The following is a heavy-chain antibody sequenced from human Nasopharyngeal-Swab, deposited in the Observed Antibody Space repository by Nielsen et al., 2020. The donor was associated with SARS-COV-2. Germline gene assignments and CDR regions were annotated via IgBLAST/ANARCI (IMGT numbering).Heavy chain of an antibody. CDR3: ARAQKAATPNENYYYYMDV. CDR1: GGSISSSSYY. CDR2: IYYSGST. D-gene: IGHD2-15*01. Sequence: SETLSLTCTVSGGSISSSSYYWGWIRQPPGKGLEWIGSIYYSGSTYYNPSLKSRVTISVDTSKNQFSLKLSSVTAADTAVYYCARAQKAATPNENYYYYMDVWGKGTTVTVSS. V-gene: IGHV4-39*07. J-gene: IGHJ6*03.